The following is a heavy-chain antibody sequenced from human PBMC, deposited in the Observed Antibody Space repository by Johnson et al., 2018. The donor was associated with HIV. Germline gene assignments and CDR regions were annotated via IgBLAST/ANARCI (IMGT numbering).Heavy chain of an antibody. CDR2: ISFDGSST. J-gene: IGHJ3*02. Sequence: QVQLVESGGGVVQPGRSLRLSCAASGFTFSSYAMHWVRQAPGKGLVWVAVISFDGSSTSYADSVKGRFTISRDNAKNTLYLQMNSLRAEDTAVYYCARDAKVDYGDAFDIWGQGTKVTVSS. CDR3: ARDAKVDYGDAFDI. CDR1: GFTFSSYA. D-gene: IGHD4-17*01. V-gene: IGHV3-30*04.